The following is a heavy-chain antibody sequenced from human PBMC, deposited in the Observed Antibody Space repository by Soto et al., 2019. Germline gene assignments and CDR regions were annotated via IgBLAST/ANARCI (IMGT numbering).Heavy chain of an antibody. CDR2: ISSSSSYI. J-gene: IGHJ5*02. V-gene: IGHV3-21*01. CDR1: GFTFSTYS. D-gene: IGHD2-21*02. Sequence: EVQLVESGGGLVKPGGSLRLSCAASGFTFSTYSMNWVRQAPGKGLEWVSSISSSSSYIYYADSVKGRFTISRDNPKNSLYLQMNSLRAEDTAVSYCARVAYCGGDCYRPPGSWGQRTLVTVSS. CDR3: ARVAYCGGDCYRPPGS.